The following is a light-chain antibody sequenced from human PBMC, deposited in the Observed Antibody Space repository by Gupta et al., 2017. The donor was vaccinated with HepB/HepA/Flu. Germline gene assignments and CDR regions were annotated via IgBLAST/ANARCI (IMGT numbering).Light chain of an antibody. V-gene: IGLV1-40*01. Sequence: QSXXXXPPSXXXAPGXRVTISCTXSGSNIGAAYDVHWYQRLPGRAPKLLIYANSNRPSGVPDRFSGSKSGTLASLAITGLQAEDEADYYCQCFDSSLSGWVFGGGTKLTVL. CDR2: ANS. J-gene: IGLJ3*02. CDR1: GSNIGAAYD. CDR3: QCFDSSLSGWV.